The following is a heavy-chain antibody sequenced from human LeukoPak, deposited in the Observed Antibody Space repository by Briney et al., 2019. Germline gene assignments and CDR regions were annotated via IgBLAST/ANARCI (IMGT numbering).Heavy chain of an antibody. Sequence: ASVKVSCKASGYTFTGYYMHWVRQAPGQGLEWMGWINPNSGGTNYAQKFQAWVTMTRDTSISTAYMELRRLRSDDTAVYYCARVKVEWELLIAFDIWGQGTMITVSS. V-gene: IGHV1-2*04. CDR2: INPNSGGT. D-gene: IGHD1-26*01. CDR3: ARVKVEWELLIAFDI. J-gene: IGHJ3*02. CDR1: GYTFTGYY.